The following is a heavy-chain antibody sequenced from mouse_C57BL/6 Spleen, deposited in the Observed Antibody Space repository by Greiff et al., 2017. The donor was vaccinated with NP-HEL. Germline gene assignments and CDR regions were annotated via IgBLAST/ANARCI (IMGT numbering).Heavy chain of an antibody. CDR1: GYAFSSSW. J-gene: IGHJ4*01. CDR2: IYPGDGDT. D-gene: IGHD1-1*01. Sequence: QVQLKQSGPELVKPGASVKISCKASGYAFSSSWMNWVKQRPGKGLEWIGRIYPGDGDTNYNGQFKGKATLTADKSSSTAYMQLSSLTSEDSAVYFCARSDYYGRSYLMDYWGQGTSVTVSS. V-gene: IGHV1-82*01. CDR3: ARSDYYGRSYLMDY.